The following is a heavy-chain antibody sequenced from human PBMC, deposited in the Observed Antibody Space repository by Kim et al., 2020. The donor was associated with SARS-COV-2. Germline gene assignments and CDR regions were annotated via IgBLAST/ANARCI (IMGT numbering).Heavy chain of an antibody. CDR2: INSDGGDT. Sequence: GGSRRLSCEASGFTFSNYWMNWVRQGPGKGLVWVSRINSDGGDTHYAESVKGRFTISRDNAENTLHLQLNSLGVEDTAIYYCARGTFQQGFDPWGQGTLVTVSS. J-gene: IGHJ5*02. V-gene: IGHV3-74*01. CDR1: GFTFSNYW. CDR3: ARGTFQQGFDP.